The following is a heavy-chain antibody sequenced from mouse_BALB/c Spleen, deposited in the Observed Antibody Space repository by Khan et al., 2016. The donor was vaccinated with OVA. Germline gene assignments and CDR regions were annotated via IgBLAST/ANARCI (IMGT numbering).Heavy chain of an antibody. V-gene: IGHV5-6-5*01. Sequence: EVELVESGGGLVKPGGSLKLSCADSGFTFSNYAMSWVRQSPEKRLEWVASISSGDSTYYSDSVKGRFTIFRDNARNILDRQMSSQRSEDTAMDYCARYYWLAYWGQGTLVTVSA. CDR3: ARYYWLAY. D-gene: IGHD1-1*01. J-gene: IGHJ3*01. CDR2: ISSGDST. CDR1: GFTFSNYA.